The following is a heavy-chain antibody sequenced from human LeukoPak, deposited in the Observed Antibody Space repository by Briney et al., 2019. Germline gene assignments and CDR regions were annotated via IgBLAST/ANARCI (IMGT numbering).Heavy chain of an antibody. Sequence: GGSLRLSCAASGFSFSHAWMTWVRQAPGKGLEWIGRIQSVTDGGTTDYAAPVKGRFTISRDDSKNMLYLQMNSLKNEDTAVYYCTTSPQWLENWGQGTLVTVSP. CDR1: GFSFSHAW. V-gene: IGHV3-15*01. D-gene: IGHD6-19*01. CDR3: TTSPQWLEN. J-gene: IGHJ4*02. CDR2: IQSVTDGGTT.